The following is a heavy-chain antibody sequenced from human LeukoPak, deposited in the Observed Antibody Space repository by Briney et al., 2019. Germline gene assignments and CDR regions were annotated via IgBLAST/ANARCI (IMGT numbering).Heavy chain of an antibody. CDR3: ASQPQLELPFADYYYYYMDV. Sequence: ASVKVSCKASGYTFTSYYIHWVRQAPGQGLEWMGIIKPSGGSTSYAQKFQGRVTMTRDMSTSTVYMELSSLRSEDTAVYYCASQPQLELPFADYYYYYMDVWGKGTTVTVSS. V-gene: IGHV1-46*01. J-gene: IGHJ6*03. CDR1: GYTFTSYY. CDR2: IKPSGGST. D-gene: IGHD1-7*01.